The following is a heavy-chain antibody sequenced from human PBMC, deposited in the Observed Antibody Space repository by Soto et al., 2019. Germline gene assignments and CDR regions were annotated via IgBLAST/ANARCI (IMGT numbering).Heavy chain of an antibody. Sequence: QVQLVQSGAEIKKPGSSVKVSCKTSGGSFSTYTFSWVRQAPGQGLEWVGRILPLLGDPVYAPRFQGRVTITADKSTSTTYLALTGLKSDDTAIYYCALGESSPVAPYWYFGLWGRGTLISVS. V-gene: IGHV1-69*02. CDR2: ILPLLGDP. D-gene: IGHD3-10*01. CDR1: GGSFSTYT. CDR3: ALGESSPVAPYWYFGL. J-gene: IGHJ2*01.